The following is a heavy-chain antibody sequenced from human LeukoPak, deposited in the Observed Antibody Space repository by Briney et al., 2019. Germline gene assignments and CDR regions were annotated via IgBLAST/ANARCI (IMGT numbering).Heavy chain of an antibody. D-gene: IGHD3-16*01. CDR3: ARDRCYEYGSPLMRDAFDI. CDR1: DYPISSGYY. J-gene: IGHJ3*02. CDR2: IYHSGNT. Sequence: SETLSLTCAVSDYPISSGYYWGWIRQPPGKGLEWIGCIYHSGNTYYNPSLENRLAFSIDTPKNQFSLKLSSVTAADTAVFYCARDRCYEYGSPLMRDAFDIWGQGTMVTVSS. V-gene: IGHV4-38-2*02.